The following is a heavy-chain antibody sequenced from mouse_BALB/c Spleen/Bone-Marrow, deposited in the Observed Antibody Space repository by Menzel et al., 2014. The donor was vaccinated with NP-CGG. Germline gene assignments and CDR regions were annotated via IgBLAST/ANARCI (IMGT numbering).Heavy chain of an antibody. CDR3: AIAYFGNYNYYFDY. D-gene: IGHD2-10*01. CDR2: IWAGGST. V-gene: IGHV2-9*02. CDR1: GFSLTSYG. J-gene: IGHJ2*01. Sequence: VKLMESGPGLVAPSQSLSITCTVSGFSLTSYGVHWVRQPPGKGLEWLGIIWAGGSTNYNSALTSRLSISKDNSKSRVFLKMNSLQTDDTAMYFCAIAYFGNYNYYFDYWGQGTTLTVSS.